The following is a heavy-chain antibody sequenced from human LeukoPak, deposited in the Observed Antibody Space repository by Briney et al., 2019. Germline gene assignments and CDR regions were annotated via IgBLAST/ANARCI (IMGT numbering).Heavy chain of an antibody. D-gene: IGHD1-20*01. CDR1: GFTFSSYG. V-gene: IGHV3-30*02. CDR3: AKEPHDKITGTKRFDY. Sequence: GGSLRLSCAASGFTFSSYGMHWVRQAPGKGLEWVAFIRYDGSNKYYADSVKGRFTISRDNSKNTLYLQMNSLRAEDTAVYYCAKEPHDKITGTKRFDYWGQGTLVTVSS. CDR2: IRYDGSNK. J-gene: IGHJ4*02.